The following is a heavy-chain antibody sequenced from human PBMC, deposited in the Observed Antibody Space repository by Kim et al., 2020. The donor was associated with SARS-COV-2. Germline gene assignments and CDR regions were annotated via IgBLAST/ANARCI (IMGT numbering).Heavy chain of an antibody. CDR3: SRDVLYSNYGAEYFHL. Sequence: GGSLRLSCTTSGFNFGDYAMSWVRQAPGKGLEWVGFIRSKTYGGTTEYAASVRDRFTISRDNSKSIAYLQMNSLKTEDTAVYYCSRDVLYSNYGAEYFHLWGQGTLVTVSS. CDR2: IRSKTYGGTT. V-gene: IGHV3-49*04. J-gene: IGHJ1*01. CDR1: GFNFGDYA. D-gene: IGHD4-4*01.